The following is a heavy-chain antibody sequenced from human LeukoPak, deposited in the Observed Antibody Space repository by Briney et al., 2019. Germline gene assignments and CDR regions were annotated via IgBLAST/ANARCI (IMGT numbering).Heavy chain of an antibody. J-gene: IGHJ6*02. D-gene: IGHD2-2*02. CDR1: GGTFSSYA. CDR2: IIPILGIA. V-gene: IGHV1-69*04. CDR3: AAGLYVRGRNGMDV. Sequence: ASVKVSCKASGGTFSSYAISWVRQAPGQGLEWMGRIIPILGIANYAQKFQGRVTITADKSTSTAYMELSSLRSKDTAVYYCAAGLYVRGRNGMDVWGQGTTVTVSS.